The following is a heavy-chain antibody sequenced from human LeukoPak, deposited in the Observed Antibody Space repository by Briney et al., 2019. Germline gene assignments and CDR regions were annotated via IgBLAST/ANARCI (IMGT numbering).Heavy chain of an antibody. D-gene: IGHD3-16*01. Sequence: PGGSLRLSCVASGFTFSNYAMSWVRQAPGKGLEWVSGIRSKGHTKYDADSVKGRFTISRDNSKNTLYLEMKSLRADDTAVYYCARDMDKLGDYYGMDVWGQGTTVIVSS. CDR2: IRSKGHTK. CDR3: ARDMDKLGDYYGMDV. V-gene: IGHV3-23*01. CDR1: GFTFSNYA. J-gene: IGHJ6*02.